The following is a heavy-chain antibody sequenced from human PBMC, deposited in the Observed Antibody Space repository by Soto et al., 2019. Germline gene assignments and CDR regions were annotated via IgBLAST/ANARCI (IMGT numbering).Heavy chain of an antibody. CDR1: GFTFSSYS. V-gene: IGHV3-48*01. D-gene: IGHD6-13*01. CDR3: ARDRHSSSWYRPYYGMDV. Sequence: GGSLRLSCAASGFTFSSYSMNWVRQAPGKGLEWVSYISSSSSTIYYADSVKGRFTISRDNAKNSLYLQMNSLRAEDTAVYYCARDRHSSSWYRPYYGMDVWGQGTTVTV. J-gene: IGHJ6*02. CDR2: ISSSSSTI.